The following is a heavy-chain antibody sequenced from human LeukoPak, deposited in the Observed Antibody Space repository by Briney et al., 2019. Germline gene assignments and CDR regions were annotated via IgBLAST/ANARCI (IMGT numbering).Heavy chain of an antibody. CDR2: INPSGGST. J-gene: IGHJ4*02. Sequence: ASVKVSCKASGYTFTSYYMHWVRQAPGQGLEWMGIINPSGGSTSYAQKFQGRVTMTRDTSTSTVYMELSSLRSEDTAVYYCARGGNYYDSSGLRSGTGYWGQGTLVTVSS. V-gene: IGHV1-46*01. CDR3: ARGGNYYDSSGLRSGTGY. CDR1: GYTFTSYY. D-gene: IGHD3-22*01.